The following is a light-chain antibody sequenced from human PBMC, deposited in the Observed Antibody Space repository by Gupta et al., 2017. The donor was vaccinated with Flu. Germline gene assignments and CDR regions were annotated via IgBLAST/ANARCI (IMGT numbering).Light chain of an antibody. Sequence: CSGDRLGDNFVSWYQQKPGQSPVLVVYQDSKRPSGIPERFSGSNSENTATLTVSGTQAVDEAVFYCQTWDGTTGVFGGGTKLTVL. CDR2: QDS. J-gene: IGLJ3*02. CDR3: QTWDGTTGV. V-gene: IGLV3-1*01. CDR1: RLGDNF.